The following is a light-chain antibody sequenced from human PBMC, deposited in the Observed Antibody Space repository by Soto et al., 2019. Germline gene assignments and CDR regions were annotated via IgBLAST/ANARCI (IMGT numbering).Light chain of an antibody. CDR1: QTISSW. CDR3: QQDYNYPYT. V-gene: IGKV1-5*03. J-gene: IGKJ2*01. CDR2: KAS. Sequence: DIQMTQSPSTLSGSVGDRVTITCRASQTISSWLAWYQQKPGKAPKLLIYKASTLKSGVPSRFSGSGSGTEFTLTISSLQPDDFATYYCQQDYNYPYTFGHGTKVDI.